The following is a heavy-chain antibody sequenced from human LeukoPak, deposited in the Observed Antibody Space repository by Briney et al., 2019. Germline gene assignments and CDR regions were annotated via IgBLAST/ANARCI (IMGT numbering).Heavy chain of an antibody. CDR2: INPITGGT. J-gene: IGHJ4*02. D-gene: IGHD3-10*01. CDR1: GYTFTNHY. V-gene: IGHV1-46*01. Sequence: ASVRVSCKASGYTFTNHYINWVRQAPGQGLEWMGIINPITGGTDSAQKLQDRVTLTRDTSTTTFYMELGRLRSEDTAVYYCARSEYYGAGSFDYWGQGTLVTVSS. CDR3: ARSEYYGAGSFDY.